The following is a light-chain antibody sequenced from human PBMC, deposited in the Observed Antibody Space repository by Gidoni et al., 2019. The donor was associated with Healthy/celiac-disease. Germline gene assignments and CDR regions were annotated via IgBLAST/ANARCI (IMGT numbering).Light chain of an antibody. Sequence: EIVLTQSPGTLSLSPGERATLSCRASQSVISSYLAWYQQKPGQAPRLLIYGASSRATGIPDRFSGSGSGTDFTLTISRLEPEDFAVYYCQQYGTFGGGTKVEIK. CDR1: QSVISSY. V-gene: IGKV3-20*01. CDR2: GAS. J-gene: IGKJ4*01. CDR3: QQYGT.